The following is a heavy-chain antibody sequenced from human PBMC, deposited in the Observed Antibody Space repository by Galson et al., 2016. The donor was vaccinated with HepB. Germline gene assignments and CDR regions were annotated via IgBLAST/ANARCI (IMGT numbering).Heavy chain of an antibody. D-gene: IGHD2-2*01. V-gene: IGHV3-33*01. J-gene: IGHJ4*02. CDR3: ARDWGQDQPIDY. CDR1: GFKFNKYG. CDR2: VWHDGTQK. Sequence: SLRLSCAASGFKFNKYGMHWVRQAPGKGLEWVAVVWHDGTQKDYAESVKGRFTISRDNSKNTLYLQMDSLRVEDTALYYCARDWGQDQPIDYWGQGTLVTVS.